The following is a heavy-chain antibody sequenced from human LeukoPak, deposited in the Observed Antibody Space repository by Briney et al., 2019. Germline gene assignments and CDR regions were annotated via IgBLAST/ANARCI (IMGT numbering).Heavy chain of an antibody. Sequence: SQTLSLTCGISGDSASSNSAAWNWIRQSPSRGLEWLGKTYYRSKWYNDSAVSVKSRITISPDTSKNQFSLQLNSVTPEDTAMYYCARDPRVSAGWQFDYWGQGTLVTVSS. CDR3: ARDPRVSAGWQFDY. J-gene: IGHJ4*02. CDR1: GDSASSNSAA. D-gene: IGHD6-19*01. CDR2: TYYRSKWYN. V-gene: IGHV6-1*01.